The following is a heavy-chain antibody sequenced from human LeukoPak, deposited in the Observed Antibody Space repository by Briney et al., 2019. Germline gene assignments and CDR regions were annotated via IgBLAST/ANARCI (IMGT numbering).Heavy chain of an antibody. V-gene: IGHV4-59*01. CDR3: ARDRGPWGITYYGMDV. D-gene: IGHD3-16*01. J-gene: IGHJ6*02. CDR2: IYYSGST. Sequence: SETLSLTCTVSGGSISSYYWSWIRQPPGKGLEWIGYIYYSGSTNYNPSFKSRVTISVDTSKNQFSLKLSSVTAADTAVYYCARDRGPWGITYYGMDVWGQGTTVTVSS. CDR1: GGSISSYY.